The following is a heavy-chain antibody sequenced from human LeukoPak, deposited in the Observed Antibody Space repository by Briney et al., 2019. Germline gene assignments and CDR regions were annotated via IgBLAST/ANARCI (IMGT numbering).Heavy chain of an antibody. D-gene: IGHD2-2*01. Sequence: PGGSLRLSCAASGFTFSSYAVSWVRQAPGKGLEWVSAISGSGGSTYYADSVKGRFTISRDNSKNTLYLQMNSLRAEDTAVYYCAKDPRGYCSSTSCPDNWFDPWGQGTLVTVSS. CDR3: AKDPRGYCSSTSCPDNWFDP. CDR1: GFTFSSYA. CDR2: ISGSGGST. J-gene: IGHJ5*02. V-gene: IGHV3-23*01.